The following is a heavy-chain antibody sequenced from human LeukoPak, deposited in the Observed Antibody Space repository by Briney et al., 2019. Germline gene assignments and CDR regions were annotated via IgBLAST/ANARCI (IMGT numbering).Heavy chain of an antibody. V-gene: IGHV4-34*01. D-gene: IGHD5-12*01. J-gene: IGHJ4*02. CDR3: ASRIVPSSDLDY. CDR2: INHSGST. CDR1: GGSFSGYY. Sequence: SETLSLTCAVYGGSFSGYYWSWIRQPPGKGLEWIGEINHSGSTNYNPSLKSRVTISVDTSKNQFSLKLSSVTVADTAVYYCASRIVPSSDLDYWGQGTLVTVSS.